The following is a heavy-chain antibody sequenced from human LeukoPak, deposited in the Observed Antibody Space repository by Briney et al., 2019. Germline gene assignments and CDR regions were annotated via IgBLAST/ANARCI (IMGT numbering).Heavy chain of an antibody. J-gene: IGHJ4*02. V-gene: IGHV4-59*01. Sequence: PSETLSLTCTVSGGSISSYYWSWIRQPPGKGLEWIGYIYYSGSTNYNPSLKSRVTISVDTSKNQFSLKLSSVTAADTAVYYCARIGHEDYYFDYWGQGTLVTVSS. CDR2: IYYSGST. CDR3: ARIGHEDYYFDY. CDR1: GGSISSYY.